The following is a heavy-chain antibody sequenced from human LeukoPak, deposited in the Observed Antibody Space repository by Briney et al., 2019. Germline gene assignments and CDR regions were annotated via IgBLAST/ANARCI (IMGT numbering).Heavy chain of an antibody. J-gene: IGHJ4*02. CDR2: ISSSSSYT. V-gene: IGHV3-11*05. Sequence: PGGSLRLSCAASGFTVSSNYMNWVRQAPGKGLEWVSYISSSSSYTNYADSVKGRFTISRDNAKNSLYLQMNSLRAEDTAVYYCARDRYSYGPDYWGQGTLVTVSS. CDR3: ARDRYSYGPDY. D-gene: IGHD5-18*01. CDR1: GFTVSSNY.